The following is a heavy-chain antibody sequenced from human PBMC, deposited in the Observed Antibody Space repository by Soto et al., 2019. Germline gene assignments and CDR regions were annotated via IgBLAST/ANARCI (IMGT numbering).Heavy chain of an antibody. CDR1: GGTFSSYT. D-gene: IGHD3-16*01. CDR2: IIPILGIA. Sequence: QVQLVQSGAEVKKPGSSVKVSCKASGGTFSSYTISWVRQAPGQGLEWMGRIIPILGIANYAQKFQGRVTMTADKSTSTAYMELSSLRSEDTAVYYCAGGGAVKPDYYGMDVWGQGTTVTVSS. V-gene: IGHV1-69*02. J-gene: IGHJ6*02. CDR3: AGGGAVKPDYYGMDV.